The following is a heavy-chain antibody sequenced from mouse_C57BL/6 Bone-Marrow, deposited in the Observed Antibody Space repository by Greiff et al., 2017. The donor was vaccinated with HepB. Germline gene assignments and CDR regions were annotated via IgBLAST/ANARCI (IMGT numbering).Heavy chain of an antibody. J-gene: IGHJ2*01. CDR1: GFTFSSYA. V-gene: IGHV5-9-1*02. CDR3: TREDYGSSYVNYFDY. D-gene: IGHD1-1*01. CDR2: ISSGGDYI. Sequence: EVQLVESGEGLVKPGGSLKLSCAASGFTFSSYAMSWVRQTPEKRLEWVAYISSGGDYIYYADTVKGRFTISRDNARNTLYLQMSSLKSEDTAMYYCTREDYGSSYVNYFDYWGQGTTLTVSS.